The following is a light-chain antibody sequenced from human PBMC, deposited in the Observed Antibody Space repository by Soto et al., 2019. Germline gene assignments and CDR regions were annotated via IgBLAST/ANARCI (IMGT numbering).Light chain of an antibody. CDR1: QSVGNN. V-gene: IGKV3-15*01. Sequence: EIVMTQSPATLSVSPGESATHSCRASQSVGNNLAWYQHAPGQSPRLLIYGASTRASGVPARFSGSGSGTEFTLTITSLQSEDFGIYYCPNYNKDHHLTLGGGTQVEIK. J-gene: IGKJ4*01. CDR3: PNYNKDHHLT. CDR2: GAS.